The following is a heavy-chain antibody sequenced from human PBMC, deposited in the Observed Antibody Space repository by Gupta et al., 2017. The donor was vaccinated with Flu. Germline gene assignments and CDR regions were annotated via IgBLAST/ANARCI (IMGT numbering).Heavy chain of an antibody. CDR1: GGTFSSYT. CDR3: ARDRVYYYDSSGYYLY. CDR2: IIPILGIA. J-gene: IGHJ4*02. V-gene: IGHV1-69*08. Sequence: QVQLVQSGAEVKKPGSSVKVSCKASGGTFSSYTISWVRQAPGQGLEWMGRIIPILGIANYAQKFQGRVTITADKSTSTAYMELSSLRSEDTAVYYCARDRVYYYDSSGYYLYWGQGTLVTVSS. D-gene: IGHD3-22*01.